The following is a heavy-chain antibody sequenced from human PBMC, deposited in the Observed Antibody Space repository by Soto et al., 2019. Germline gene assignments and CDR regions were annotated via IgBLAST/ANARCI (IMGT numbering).Heavy chain of an antibody. CDR1: GGSISSYY. CDR3: ARQGYGGNSPAFDI. CDR2: IYYSGST. J-gene: IGHJ3*02. Sequence: SETLSLTCTVSGGSISSYYWSWIRQPPGKGLEWIGYIYYSGSTNYNPSLKSRVTISVDTSKNQFSLKLSSVTAADTAVYYCARQGYGGNSPAFDIWGQGTMVTVSS. V-gene: IGHV4-59*08. D-gene: IGHD4-17*01.